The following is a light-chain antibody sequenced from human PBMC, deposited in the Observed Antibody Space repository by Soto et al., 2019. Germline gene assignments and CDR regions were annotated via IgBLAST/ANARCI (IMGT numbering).Light chain of an antibody. CDR2: HVT. CDR1: SSDVGAYNY. J-gene: IGLJ1*01. V-gene: IGLV2-14*01. CDR3: CSYTTSNTFV. Sequence: VLTQPSSMSGSLGQSITISCSGTSSDVGAYNYVSWYQQYPGKAPKLMIYHVTDRPSGVSNRFSGSKSGNTASLTISGLQAEDEADYYCCSYTTSNTFVFGTGTRVTVL.